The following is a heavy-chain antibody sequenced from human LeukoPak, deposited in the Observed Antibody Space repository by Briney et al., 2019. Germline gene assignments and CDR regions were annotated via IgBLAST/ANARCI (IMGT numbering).Heavy chain of an antibody. CDR2: ISTYNGDT. CDR3: ARVFSAAIRTDY. V-gene: IGHV1-18*04. J-gene: IGHJ4*02. D-gene: IGHD2-2*01. CDR1: GYTFTSFG. Sequence: GPVQVSCQASGYTFTSFGITWVRQAPGQGLEWMGWISTYNGDTNYAQKLQGRVTMTTDTSTSTAYMELRGLRSDDTAVYYCARVFSAAIRTDYWGQGTLVTVSS.